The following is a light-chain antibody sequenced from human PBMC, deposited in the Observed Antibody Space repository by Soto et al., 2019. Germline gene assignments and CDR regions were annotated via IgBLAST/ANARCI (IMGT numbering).Light chain of an antibody. CDR1: QSVLYSSNNKNY. J-gene: IGKJ1*01. CDR3: QQYYTIPQT. V-gene: IGKV4-1*01. CDR2: WAS. Sequence: DIVMTQSPDSLAVSLGERATINCKSSQSVLYSSNNKNYLAWYQQKPGQPPKLLIYWASTRESGVPDRISGSGSGTDFTLTISSLQAEDVAVYYCQQYYTIPQTFGQGTKVEIK.